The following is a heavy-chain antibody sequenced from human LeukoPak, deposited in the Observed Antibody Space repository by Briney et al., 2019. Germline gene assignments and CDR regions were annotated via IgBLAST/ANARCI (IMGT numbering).Heavy chain of an antibody. Sequence: GSLRLSCAASGLTFSSHWMHWIRQPPGKGLEWIGSIYYSGSTYYNPSLKSRVTISVDTSKNQFSLKLSSVTAADTAVYYCARHGYCTNGVCYFIDYWGQGTLVTVSS. J-gene: IGHJ4*02. V-gene: IGHV4-39*01. CDR2: IYYSGST. CDR3: ARHGYCTNGVCYFIDY. D-gene: IGHD2-8*01. CDR1: GLTFSSHW.